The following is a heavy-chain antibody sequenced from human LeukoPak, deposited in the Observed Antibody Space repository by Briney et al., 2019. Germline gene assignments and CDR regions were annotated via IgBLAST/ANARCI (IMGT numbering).Heavy chain of an antibody. V-gene: IGHV4-38-2*02. J-gene: IGHJ5*02. CDR3: ARQYSSSWYAVPRNWFDP. CDR2: IYHSGST. D-gene: IGHD6-13*01. CDR1: GYSISSGYY. Sequence: SETLSLTCTVSGYSISSGYYWGWIRQPPGKGLEWIGSIYHSGSTYYNPSLKSRVTISVDTSKNQFSLKLSSVTAADPAVYYCARQYSSSWYAVPRNWFDPWGQGTLVTVSS.